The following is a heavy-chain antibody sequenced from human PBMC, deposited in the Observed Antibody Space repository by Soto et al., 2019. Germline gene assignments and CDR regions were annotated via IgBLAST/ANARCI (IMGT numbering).Heavy chain of an antibody. J-gene: IGHJ4*02. Sequence: EVQLLESGGGLVQPGGSLRLSCAASGFTFSSYAMSWVRQAPGKGLEWVSLISGSGSSTYYADSVKGRFTISRDNFKNTLYLQMNSLRAEDTAVYNCAKDSMLGYSYGDLDGWGRGTLVTVSS. CDR1: GFTFSSYA. V-gene: IGHV3-23*01. CDR2: ISGSGSST. CDR3: AKDSMLGYSYGDLDG. D-gene: IGHD5-18*01.